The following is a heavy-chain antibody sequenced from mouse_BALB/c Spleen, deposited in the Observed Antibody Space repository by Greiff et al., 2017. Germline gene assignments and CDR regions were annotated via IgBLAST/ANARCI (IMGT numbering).Heavy chain of an antibody. CDR1: GFSLTGYG. D-gene: IGHD2-14*01. CDR3: ARDRDYRYDNYAMDY. CDR2: IWGDGST. V-gene: IGHV2-6-7*01. J-gene: IGHJ4*01. Sequence: VKLMESGPGLVAPSQSLSITCTVSGFSLTGYGVNWVRQPPGKGLEWLGMIWGDGSTDYNSALKSRLSISKDNSKSQVFLKMNSLQTDDTARYYCARDRDYRYDNYAMDYWGQGTSVTVSS.